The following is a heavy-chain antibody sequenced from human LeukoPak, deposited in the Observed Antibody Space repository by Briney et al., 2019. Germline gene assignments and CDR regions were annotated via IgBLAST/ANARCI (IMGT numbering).Heavy chain of an antibody. J-gene: IGHJ4*02. CDR2: IYYSGST. CDR1: GGSISSSSYY. D-gene: IGHD2-15*01. V-gene: IGHV4-39*07. Sequence: SETLSLTCTVSGGSISSSSYYWGWIRQPSGKGLEWIGGIYYSGSTYYKPSLKNRVTISVEPSKNQFSLKLSCVTAADTAVYYWARELRDCSGGTCYSSFFDYWGQGTLVTVSS. CDR3: ARELRDCSGGTCYSSFFDY.